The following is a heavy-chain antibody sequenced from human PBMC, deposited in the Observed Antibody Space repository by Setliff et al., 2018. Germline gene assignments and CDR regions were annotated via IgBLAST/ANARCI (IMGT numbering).Heavy chain of an antibody. V-gene: IGHV4-59*01. J-gene: IGHJ5*02. CDR2: INHSGST. CDR1: GGSISSYY. Sequence: SETLSLTCTVSGGSISSYYWSWIRQPPGKGLEWIGYINHSGSTNYNPSLKSRVTISVDTSKNQFSLKLSSVTAADTAVYYCARSQSFNFWSGYFWFDPWGQGTLVTVSS. D-gene: IGHD3-3*01. CDR3: ARSQSFNFWSGYFWFDP.